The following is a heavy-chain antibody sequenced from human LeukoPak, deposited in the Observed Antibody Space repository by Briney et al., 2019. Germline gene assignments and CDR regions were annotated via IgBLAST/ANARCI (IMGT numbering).Heavy chain of an antibody. Sequence: GGSLRLSCAASRFTFRNYWMTWVRQASGKVLEWVANINQDGSEKYYVDSVKGRFTISRDNAKKSVYLEMNSLRAEDTAVYYCARDYYDSSGLDYWGQGTLVTVSS. CDR3: ARDYYDSSGLDY. J-gene: IGHJ4*02. CDR2: INQDGSEK. D-gene: IGHD3-22*01. V-gene: IGHV3-7*01. CDR1: RFTFRNYW.